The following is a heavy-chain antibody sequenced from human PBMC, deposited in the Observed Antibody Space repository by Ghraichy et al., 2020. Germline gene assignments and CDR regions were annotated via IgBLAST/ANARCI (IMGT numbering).Heavy chain of an antibody. Sequence: GGSLRLSCAASGFTFSSYWMSWVRQAPGKGLEWVANIKQDGSEKYYVDSVKGRFTISRDNAKNSLYLQMNSLRAEDTAVHYCARGGGHSSGWFDYWGQGTLVTVSS. J-gene: IGHJ4*02. CDR3: ARGGGHSSGWFDY. CDR2: IKQDGSEK. V-gene: IGHV3-7*01. CDR1: GFTFSSYW. D-gene: IGHD6-19*01.